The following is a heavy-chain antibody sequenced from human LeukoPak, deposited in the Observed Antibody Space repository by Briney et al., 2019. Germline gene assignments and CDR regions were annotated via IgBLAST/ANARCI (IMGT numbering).Heavy chain of an antibody. D-gene: IGHD2-2*01. CDR3: ARDPSANAFDI. V-gene: IGHV3-48*03. CDR1: GFTFSSYD. Sequence: GGSLRLSCAASGFTFSSYDMNWVRQAPGKGLEWVSSTSSSGSTIYYADSVKGRFTISRDNAKNSLYLQMNSLRAEDMAVYYCARDPSANAFDIWGQGTMVTISS. CDR2: TSSSGSTI. J-gene: IGHJ3*02.